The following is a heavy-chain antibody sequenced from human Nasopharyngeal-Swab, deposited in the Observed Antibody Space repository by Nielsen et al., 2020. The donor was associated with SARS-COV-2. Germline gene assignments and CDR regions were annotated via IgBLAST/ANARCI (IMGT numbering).Heavy chain of an antibody. Sequence: GESLKISCAASGFTFSSYATHWVRQAPGKGLEWVAVISYDGSNKYYADSVKGRFTISRDNSKNTLYLQMNSLRAEDTAVYYCARVGDDDYGDFPLPYYYYYMDVWGKGTTVTVSS. CDR3: ARVGDDDYGDFPLPYYYYYMDV. V-gene: IGHV3-30-3*01. CDR1: GFTFSSYA. CDR2: ISYDGSNK. J-gene: IGHJ6*03. D-gene: IGHD4-17*01.